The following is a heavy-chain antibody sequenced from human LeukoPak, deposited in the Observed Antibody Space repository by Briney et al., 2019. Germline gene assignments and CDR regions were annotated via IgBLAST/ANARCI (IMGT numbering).Heavy chain of an antibody. CDR2: ISGGGGST. D-gene: IGHD1-26*01. CDR3: AKGGKWDVTPFDY. CDR1: GFTFSSYA. V-gene: IGHV3-23*01. Sequence: GGSLRLSCAASGFTFSSYAMSWVRQAPGKGLEWVSTISGGGGSTYYADSVKGRFTISRDNSKNTLYLQVNSLRAEDAAVYYCAKGGKWDVTPFDYWGQGTLVTVSS. J-gene: IGHJ4*02.